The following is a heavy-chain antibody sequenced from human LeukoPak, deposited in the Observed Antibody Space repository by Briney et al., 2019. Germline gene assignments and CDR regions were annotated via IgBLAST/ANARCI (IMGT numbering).Heavy chain of an antibody. D-gene: IGHD3-3*01. Sequence: SETLSLTCTVSGGSINSYYRSWIRQAPGKGLEWIGCIYYSGSTNYNPSLKSRVTILVDTSKNQFSLKLSSVTAADTAVYYCARVLGNDFWSGYYTYYYYMDVWGKGTTVTVSS. CDR3: ARVLGNDFWSGYYTYYYYMDV. CDR2: IYYSGST. CDR1: GGSINSYY. J-gene: IGHJ6*03. V-gene: IGHV4-59*01.